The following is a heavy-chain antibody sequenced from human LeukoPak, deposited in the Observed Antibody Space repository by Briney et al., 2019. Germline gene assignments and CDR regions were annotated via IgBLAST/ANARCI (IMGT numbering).Heavy chain of an antibody. J-gene: IGHJ6*04. CDR1: GYTFTNRA. D-gene: IGHD2-15*01. CDR2: INTGDGNT. V-gene: IGHV1-3*04. CDR3: ARDCSGGSCYPSGMDV. Sequence: ASVKVSCKASGYTFTNRALHWVRQAPGQRLEWMGWINTGDGNTKYSQKFQGRVTITRDTSATTAYTELSSLTSEDTAVYYCARDCSGGSCYPSGMDVWGKGTTVTVSS.